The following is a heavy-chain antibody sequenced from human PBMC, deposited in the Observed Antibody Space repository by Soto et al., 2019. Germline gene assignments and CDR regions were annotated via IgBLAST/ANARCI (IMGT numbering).Heavy chain of an antibody. CDR2: VNPSGGSA. V-gene: IGHV1-46*01. Sequence: ASVKVSCQTSGYILTAYSMHWVRQAPGQGLEWMGVVNPSGGSAHYAQSFEGRVTLTMDTSTSTFYMALSRLRSEDTDVYYCARAENSRGGTCYFEYFHHWGQGTLVTVSS. D-gene: IGHD2-15*01. CDR3: ARAENSRGGTCYFEYFHH. CDR1: GYILTAYS. J-gene: IGHJ1*01.